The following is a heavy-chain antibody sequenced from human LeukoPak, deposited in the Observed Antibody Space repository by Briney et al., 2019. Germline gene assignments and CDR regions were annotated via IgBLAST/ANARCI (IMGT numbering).Heavy chain of an antibody. J-gene: IGHJ5*02. D-gene: IGHD6-19*01. V-gene: IGHV3-23*01. Sequence: GGSLRLSCAASGFTFSSYAMSWVHQAPGKGLEWVSAISGSGGSTYYADSVKGRFTISRDNFKNTLYLQMNSLRAEDTAVYYCAKDRVAVAGNWFDPWGQGTLVTVSS. CDR1: GFTFSSYA. CDR2: ISGSGGST. CDR3: AKDRVAVAGNWFDP.